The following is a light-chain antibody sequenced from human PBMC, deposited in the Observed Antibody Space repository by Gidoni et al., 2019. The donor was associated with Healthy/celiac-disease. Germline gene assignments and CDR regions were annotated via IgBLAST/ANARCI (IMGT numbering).Light chain of an antibody. Sequence: FMLTQPHSVSESPGNTVTISRTGSRGSIASNYVQWYQQRPGSAPTTVIYEDNQRPSGVPDRFSGSIDSSSNSASLTISGLKTEDEADYYCQSYDSSTWVFGGGTKLTVL. CDR3: QSYDSSTWV. CDR1: RGSIASNY. J-gene: IGLJ3*02. CDR2: EDN. V-gene: IGLV6-57*02.